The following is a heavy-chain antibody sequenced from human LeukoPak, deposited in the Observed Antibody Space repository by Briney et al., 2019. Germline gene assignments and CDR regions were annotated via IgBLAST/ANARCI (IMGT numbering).Heavy chain of an antibody. CDR1: GYTFSSYD. Sequence: ASVKVSCKASGYTFSSYDISWVRQAPGQGLEWMGWITTYNGETNYAQKLQDRVTMTTDTSTSTAYVELRSLRSDDTAIYYCARRRGASDSRGYWDWYFDLWGRGTLVTVSS. CDR3: ARRRGASDSRGYWDWYFDL. D-gene: IGHD3-22*01. V-gene: IGHV1-18*01. J-gene: IGHJ2*01. CDR2: ITTYNGET.